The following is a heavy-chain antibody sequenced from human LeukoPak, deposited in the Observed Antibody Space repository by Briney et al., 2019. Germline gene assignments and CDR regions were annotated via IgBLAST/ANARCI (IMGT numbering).Heavy chain of an antibody. D-gene: IGHD3-22*01. CDR2: INPNSGGT. V-gene: IGHV1-2*05. CDR1: GYTFTGYY. CDR3: ARIFVLDSSGYVDY. J-gene: IGHJ4*02. Sequence: GASVKVSCKASGYTFTGYYMHWVRQAPGQGLEWMGRINPNSGGTNYAQKFQGRVTMTRDTSISTAYMELSRLRSGDTGVYYCARIFVLDSSGYVDYWGQGTLVTVSS.